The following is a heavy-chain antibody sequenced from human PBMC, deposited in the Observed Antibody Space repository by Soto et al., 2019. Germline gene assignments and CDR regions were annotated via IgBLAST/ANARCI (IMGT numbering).Heavy chain of an antibody. J-gene: IGHJ5*02. Sequence: QVQLVQSGAEVKKPGSSVKVSCKASGGTFSSYAISWVRQAPGQGLEWMGGIIPIFGTANYAQKFQGRVTITADESTSTAYMELSSLRSEDTAVYYWARGRYCSSTSCYTDNWFDPWGQGTLVTVSS. CDR1: GGTFSSYA. CDR2: IIPIFGTA. D-gene: IGHD2-2*02. V-gene: IGHV1-69*01. CDR3: ARGRYCSSTSCYTDNWFDP.